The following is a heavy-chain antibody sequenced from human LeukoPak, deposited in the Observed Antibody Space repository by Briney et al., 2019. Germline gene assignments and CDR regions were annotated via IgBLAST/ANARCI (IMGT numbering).Heavy chain of an antibody. CDR1: GGSISSGDYY. CDR3: ARGTYYYGSGSYYRY. V-gene: IGHV4-30-4*02. CDR2: IYYSGST. J-gene: IGHJ4*02. Sequence: SETLSLTCTVSGGSISSGDYYWSWIRQPPGKGLEWIGYIYYSGSTYYNPSLKSRVTISVDASKNQFSLKLSSVTAADTAVYYCARGTYYYGSGSYYRYWGQGTLVTVSS. D-gene: IGHD3-10*01.